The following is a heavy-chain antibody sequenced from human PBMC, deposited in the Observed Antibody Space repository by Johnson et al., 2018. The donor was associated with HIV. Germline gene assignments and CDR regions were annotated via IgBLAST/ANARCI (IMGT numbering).Heavy chain of an antibody. CDR1: GFTFSNAW. Sequence: VQLVESGGGVVQPGGSLRLSCAASGFTFSNAWMSWVRQAPGKGLEWVGRIKSKTDGGTTDYAAPVKGRFTIPRDDSKNTLYLQMNSLRAEDTAVYYCARAGDADAFDIWGQGTMVTVSS. CDR3: ARAGDADAFDI. V-gene: IGHV3-15*01. CDR2: IKSKTDGGTT. J-gene: IGHJ3*02. D-gene: IGHD3-10*01.